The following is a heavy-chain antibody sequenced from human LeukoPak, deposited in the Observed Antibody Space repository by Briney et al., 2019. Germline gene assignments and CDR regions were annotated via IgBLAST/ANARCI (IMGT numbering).Heavy chain of an antibody. V-gene: IGHV3-33*01. CDR1: GFTFNTYG. D-gene: IGHD7-27*01. J-gene: IGHJ4*02. CDR3: VRDQSPKWGSGERYFDF. CDR2: MRDDGSDI. Sequence: GGSMRLSCEASGFTFNTYGMHWVRQAPGKGLEWVAVMRDDGSDIYYADSVKGRFTISRDNSKNRLYLQMSSLRAEDTAVYYCVRDQSPKWGSGERYFDFWGQGTLVTVSS.